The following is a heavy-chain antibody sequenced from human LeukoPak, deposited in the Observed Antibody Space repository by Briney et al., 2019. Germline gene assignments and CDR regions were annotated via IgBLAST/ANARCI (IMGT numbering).Heavy chain of an antibody. CDR3: ARSELGYSYGSGYYYYMDV. CDR2: IIPIFGTA. Sequence: SVKVSCKASGGTFSSYAISWVRQAPGQGLEWMGGIIPIFGTANYAQKFQGRVTITADESTSTAYMELSSLRSEDTAVYYCARSELGYSYGSGYYYYMDVWGKGTTVTVSS. D-gene: IGHD5-18*01. CDR1: GGTFSSYA. V-gene: IGHV1-69*13. J-gene: IGHJ6*03.